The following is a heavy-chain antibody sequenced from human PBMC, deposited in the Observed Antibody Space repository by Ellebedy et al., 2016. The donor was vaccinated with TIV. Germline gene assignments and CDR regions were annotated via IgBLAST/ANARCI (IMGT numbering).Heavy chain of an antibody. D-gene: IGHD2-8*01. CDR1: GGSISSGGFY. CDR2: IFHSGNT. V-gene: IGHV4-31*03. Sequence: LRLSXTVSGGSISSGGFYWSWIRQHPGKGLEWIGYIFHSGNTYYNPSLKSRVTISVDTSKNQFSLKLSSVTAADTAVYYCARDGPLMVRAFDIWGQGTMVTVSS. CDR3: ARDGPLMVRAFDI. J-gene: IGHJ3*02.